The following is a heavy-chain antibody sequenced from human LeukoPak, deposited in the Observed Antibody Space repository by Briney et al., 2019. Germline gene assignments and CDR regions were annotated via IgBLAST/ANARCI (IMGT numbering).Heavy chain of an antibody. J-gene: IGHJ4*02. CDR1: GFTFSNYG. CDR2: IWYDGTNE. D-gene: IGHD5-12*01. Sequence: TGGSLRLSCAASGFTFSNYGMHWVRQAPGKGLEWVALIWYDGTNEYYADSVRGRFTISRDNSKDTLYLQMKSLRAEDTAVYYCAREMGLNIVATFGYWGQGTLVTVSS. V-gene: IGHV3-33*01. CDR3: AREMGLNIVATFGY.